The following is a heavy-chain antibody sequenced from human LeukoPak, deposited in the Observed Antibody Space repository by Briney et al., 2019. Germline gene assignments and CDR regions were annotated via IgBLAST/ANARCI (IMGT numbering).Heavy chain of an antibody. J-gene: IGHJ3*02. CDR3: ASFGDTRAFDI. CDR2: IYYSGST. V-gene: IGHV4-59*08. CDR1: GGSISSYY. Sequence: PSETLSLTCTVSGGSISSYYWSWLRQPPGKGLEWIGYIYYSGSTNYNPSLKSRVTISVDTSKNQFSLKLSSVTAADTAVYYCASFGDTRAFDIWGQGTMVTVSS. D-gene: IGHD3-10*01.